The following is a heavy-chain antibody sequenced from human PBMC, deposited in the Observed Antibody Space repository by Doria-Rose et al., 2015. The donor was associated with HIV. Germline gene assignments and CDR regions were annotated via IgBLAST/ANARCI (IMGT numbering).Heavy chain of an antibody. V-gene: IGHV3-15*01. D-gene: IGHD2-15*01. Sequence: SVTDGGTTDYAAPVKGRFIISRDNSENKLYLQMNSLKTEDTAVYYCTTGFCSGGSCYYYYYMDVWGKGTTVTVSS. CDR3: TTGFCSGGSCYYYYYMDV. J-gene: IGHJ6*03. CDR2: SVTDGGTT.